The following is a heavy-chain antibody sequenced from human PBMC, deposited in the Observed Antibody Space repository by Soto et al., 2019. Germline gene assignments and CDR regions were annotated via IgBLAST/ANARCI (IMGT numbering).Heavy chain of an antibody. Sequence: VQLVESGGGLVQPGRSLRLSCAASGFTFDDYAMHWVRQAPGKGLEWVSGISWNSGSIGYADSVKGRFTISRDNAKNSLYLQMNSLRAEDTALYYCAKDSGYDYMDVWGKGTTVTVSS. CDR1: GFTFDDYA. CDR2: ISWNSGSI. V-gene: IGHV3-9*01. J-gene: IGHJ6*03. CDR3: AKDSGYDYMDV.